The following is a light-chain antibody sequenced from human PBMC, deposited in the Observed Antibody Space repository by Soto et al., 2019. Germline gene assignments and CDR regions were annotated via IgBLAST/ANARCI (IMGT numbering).Light chain of an antibody. CDR2: GAS. CDR1: PSVRSNY. Sequence: EIVLTQSPGTLSLSPGEIATLSCRASPSVRSNYLAWYKQTPGQAPRLLIYGASSRATGIPDRFSGTGSGTDFTLTISSLEPEDFAVYYCHQYGGTPYTFGQGTKLEIK. V-gene: IGKV3-20*01. J-gene: IGKJ2*01. CDR3: HQYGGTPYT.